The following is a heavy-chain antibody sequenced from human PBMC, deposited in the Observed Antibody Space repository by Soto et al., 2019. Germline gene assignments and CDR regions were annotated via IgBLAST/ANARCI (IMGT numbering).Heavy chain of an antibody. CDR1: EGSSGSHC. J-gene: IGHJ5*02. V-gene: IGHV4-59*11. CDR3: AREDGSGSFHWFDP. CDR2: IYYSGST. Sequence: SETLSLSCNVVEGSSGSHCCSRILQTPRKGLEWIGYIYYSGSTNYNPSLKSRVTISVDTSKNQFSLKLSTVTAADTAVFYCAREDGSGSFHWFDPWRQGTLVTVSS. D-gene: IGHD3-10*01.